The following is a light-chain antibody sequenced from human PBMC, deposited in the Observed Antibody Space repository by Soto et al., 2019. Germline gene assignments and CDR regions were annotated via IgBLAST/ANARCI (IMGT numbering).Light chain of an antibody. Sequence: QSALTQPASVSGSPGQSITISCTGTSSDVGSYNLVSWYQQHPGKAPKLIIYDGTHRPSGVSNRFSCSKSGNTASLTISGLQAEHEAHYYCSSYAGRVVFGGGTKLTVL. CDR2: DGT. CDR1: SSDVGSYNL. CDR3: SSYAGRVV. V-gene: IGLV2-23*01. J-gene: IGLJ2*01.